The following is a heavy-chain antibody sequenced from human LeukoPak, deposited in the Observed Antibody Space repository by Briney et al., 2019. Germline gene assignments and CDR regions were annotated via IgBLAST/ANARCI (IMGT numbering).Heavy chain of an antibody. D-gene: IGHD3-10*01. CDR1: GYTFTNYA. CDR3: ARAGPYGSGSYYDY. Sequence: GASVKVSCKASGYTFTNYAIHWVRQAPGQRLEWMGWINAANGNTKYSQEFQDRVNITRDTSASTVYMELSSLRSEDMAVYYCARAGPYGSGSYYDYWGQGTLVTVSS. J-gene: IGHJ4*02. CDR2: INAANGNT. V-gene: IGHV1-3*03.